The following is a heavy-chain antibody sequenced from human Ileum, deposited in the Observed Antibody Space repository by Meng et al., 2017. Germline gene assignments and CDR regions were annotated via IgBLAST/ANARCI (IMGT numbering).Heavy chain of an antibody. J-gene: IGHJ4*02. CDR2: IKRDGSEK. CDR3: ARDLQTAY. Sequence: GGSLRLSCAASGFTFSSYSMTWVRQAPGRGLEWMANIKRDGSEKNYVDSVKGRLTISRDNAKNSLYLQMNSLRDEDTAVYYCARDLQTAYWGQGTLVTVSS. D-gene: IGHD1-1*01. V-gene: IGHV3-7*01. CDR1: GFTFSSYS.